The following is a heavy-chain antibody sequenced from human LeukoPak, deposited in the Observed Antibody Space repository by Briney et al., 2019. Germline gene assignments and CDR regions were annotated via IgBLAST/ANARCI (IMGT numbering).Heavy chain of an antibody. D-gene: IGHD3-3*01. CDR2: ISGSGGST. Sequence: GGSLRLSCAASGFTFSSYAMSWVRQAPGKGLEWVSAISGSGGSTYYADSVKGRFTISRDNSKNTLYLQMNSLRAEDTAVYYCANSIWMGMGAWYFDLWGRGTLVTVSS. J-gene: IGHJ2*01. CDR1: GFTFSSYA. CDR3: ANSIWMGMGAWYFDL. V-gene: IGHV3-23*01.